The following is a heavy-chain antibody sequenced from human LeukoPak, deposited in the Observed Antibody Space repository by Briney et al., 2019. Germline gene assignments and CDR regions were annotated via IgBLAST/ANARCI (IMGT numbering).Heavy chain of an antibody. CDR2: ISGSSSYI. D-gene: IGHD3-22*01. Sequence: PGGSLRLSCAASKFTFSTFSMSWVRQAPGKGLEWVSSISGSSSYIYYADSVKGRFTISRDNARNSLYLEMNSLRAEDTAVYYCTREQDREAAATIVGDYWGQGTLVTVSS. CDR1: KFTFSTFS. V-gene: IGHV3-21*01. CDR3: TREQDREAAATIVGDY. J-gene: IGHJ4*02.